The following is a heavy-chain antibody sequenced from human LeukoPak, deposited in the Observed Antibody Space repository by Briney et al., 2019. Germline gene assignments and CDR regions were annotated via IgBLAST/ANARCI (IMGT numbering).Heavy chain of an antibody. Sequence: GGSLRLSCAASGFTFSSYTMSWVRQAPGKGLEWVSSISSSKNYIYYADSVKGRFTISRDNANNSLYLEMNSLRAEDTAVYYCAREPPRTDTSNNYFDYWGQGTLVAVST. D-gene: IGHD2-2*01. CDR3: AREPPRTDTSNNYFDY. CDR2: ISSSKNYI. V-gene: IGHV3-21*01. J-gene: IGHJ4*02. CDR1: GFTFSSYT.